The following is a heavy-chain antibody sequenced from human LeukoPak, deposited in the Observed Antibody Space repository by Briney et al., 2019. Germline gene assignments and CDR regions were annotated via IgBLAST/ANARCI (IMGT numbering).Heavy chain of an antibody. J-gene: IGHJ4*02. V-gene: IGHV3-21*01. CDR1: GFTFSSYS. Sequence: GGSLRLSCAASGFTFSSYSMNWVRQAPGKVLEWVSSISSSSSYIYYADSVKGRFTISRDNAKNSLYLQMNSLRAEDTAVYYCARDLHLSLDYWGQGTLVTVSS. D-gene: IGHD3-16*01. CDR2: ISSSSSYI. CDR3: ARDLHLSLDY.